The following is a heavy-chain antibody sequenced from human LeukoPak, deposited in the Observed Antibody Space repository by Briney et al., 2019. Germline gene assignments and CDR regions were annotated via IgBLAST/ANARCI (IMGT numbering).Heavy chain of an antibody. CDR1: GFTFSSFW. D-gene: IGHD4-23*01. CDR3: ARRGDGYGGMTARYFQH. J-gene: IGHJ1*01. CDR2: IKQDGSEK. Sequence: TGGSLRLSCAASGFTFSSFWMSWVRQAPGKGLEWVANIKQDGSEKYYVDSVKGRFTISRDNAKNSLYLQMNSLRAEDTAVYYCARRGDGYGGMTARYFQHWGQGTLVTVSS. V-gene: IGHV3-7*01.